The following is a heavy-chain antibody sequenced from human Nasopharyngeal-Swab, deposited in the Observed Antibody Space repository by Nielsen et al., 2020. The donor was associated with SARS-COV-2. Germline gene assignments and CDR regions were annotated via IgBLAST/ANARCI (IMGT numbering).Heavy chain of an antibody. Sequence: AETLTLTCAGYGGSFSGYYWSWIRQPPGKGLEWIGEINHSGSTNYNPSLKSRVTISVDTSKNQFSLKLSSVTAADTAVYYCARHSGVGDTYYYYGMDLWGQGTTVTVSS. J-gene: IGHJ6*02. CDR2: INHSGST. CDR3: ARHSGVGDTYYYYGMDL. CDR1: GGSFSGYY. V-gene: IGHV4-34*01. D-gene: IGHD6-19*01.